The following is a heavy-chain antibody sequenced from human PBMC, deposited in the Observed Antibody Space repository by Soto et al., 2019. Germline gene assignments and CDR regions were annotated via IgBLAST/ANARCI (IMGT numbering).Heavy chain of an antibody. V-gene: IGHV4-59*12. CDR1: GGSITSYY. D-gene: IGHD5-18*01. Sequence: SETLSLTCTVSGGSITSYYWSWIRQPPEKGMEWVGYIYFSGSTNYNPSLKRRVTISVDTSKSHFSLKRSSVTDADTAVYYCATAYAVYNYGPSRSYSWFDPWGQGTLVTVSS. CDR3: ATAYAVYNYGPSRSYSWFDP. J-gene: IGHJ5*02. CDR2: IYFSGST.